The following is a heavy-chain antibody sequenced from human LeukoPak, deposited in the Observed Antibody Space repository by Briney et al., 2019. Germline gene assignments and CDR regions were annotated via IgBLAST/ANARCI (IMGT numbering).Heavy chain of an antibody. CDR3: VKDFGRIRGTPDS. CDR1: GFDFSIYT. J-gene: IGHJ4*02. D-gene: IGHD1-26*01. Sequence: GGSLRLSCSASGFDFSIYTMYWVRQAPGEGPEYVSTISGSGNGGSRYYADSVKGRFTISRDDSKNIVYLQMNNLRSEDTAVYYCVKDFGRIRGTPDSWGQGTPVTVSS. V-gene: IGHV3-64D*06. CDR2: ISGSGNGGSR.